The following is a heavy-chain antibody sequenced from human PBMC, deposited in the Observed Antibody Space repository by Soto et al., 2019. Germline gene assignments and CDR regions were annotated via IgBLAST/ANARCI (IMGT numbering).Heavy chain of an antibody. CDR3: ARALNYYGSGSYYIGY. V-gene: IGHV3-30*19. CDR2: IWYDGSNK. CDR1: GFTFSSYG. J-gene: IGHJ4*02. Sequence: GGSLSLSCAASGFTFSSYGMHWVRQAPGKGLEWVAVIWYDGSNKYYADSVKGRFTISRDNSKNTLYLQMNSLRAEDTAVYYCARALNYYGSGSYYIGYWGQGTLVTVSS. D-gene: IGHD3-10*01.